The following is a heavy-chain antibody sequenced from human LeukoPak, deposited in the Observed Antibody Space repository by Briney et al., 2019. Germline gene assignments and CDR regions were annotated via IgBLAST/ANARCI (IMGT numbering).Heavy chain of an antibody. CDR2: INPSGGST. D-gene: IGHD2-21*02. Sequence: ASVKVSCKASGYTFTSYYMHWVRQAPGQGLEWMGIINPSGGSTSYAQKFQGRVTMTRDTSTSTVYMELSSLRSEDTAVYYCARRAGSCGGDCFLDYWGQGTLVTVSS. V-gene: IGHV1-46*01. CDR3: ARRAGSCGGDCFLDY. CDR1: GYTFTSYY. J-gene: IGHJ4*02.